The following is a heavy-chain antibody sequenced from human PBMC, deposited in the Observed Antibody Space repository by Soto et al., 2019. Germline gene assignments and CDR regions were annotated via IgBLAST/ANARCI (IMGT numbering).Heavy chain of an antibody. V-gene: IGHV1-2*04. CDR3: ARELYDNGPSGVDV. J-gene: IGHJ6*02. D-gene: IGHD3-22*01. Sequence: ASVKVSCKASGYTFTGYYMHWVRQAPGKGLEWMGWISPSSGATQYAQKFQGWVTVTRDTSTSTVYLDVSRLKSDGSAVYYCARELYDNGPSGVDVWGQGTTVTVSS. CDR2: ISPSSGAT. CDR1: GYTFTGYY.